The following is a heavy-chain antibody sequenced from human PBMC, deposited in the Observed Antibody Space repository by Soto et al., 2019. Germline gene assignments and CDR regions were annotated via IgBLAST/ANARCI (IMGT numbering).Heavy chain of an antibody. V-gene: IGHV3-23*01. CDR2: ISGSGGST. CDR1: GFTFSSYG. J-gene: IGHJ4*02. D-gene: IGHD4-4*01. Sequence: GGSLRLSCAASGFTFSSYGVSWVRQAPGKGLEWVSAISGSGGSTYYADSVKGRFTISRDNSKNTLYLQMNSLRAEDTAVYYCAKDYSNYGEFFFDYWGQGTLVTV. CDR3: AKDYSNYGEFFFDY.